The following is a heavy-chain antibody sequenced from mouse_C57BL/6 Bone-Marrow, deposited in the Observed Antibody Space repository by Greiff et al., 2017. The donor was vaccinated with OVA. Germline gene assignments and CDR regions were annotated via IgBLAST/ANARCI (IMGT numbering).Heavy chain of an antibody. CDR1: GFTFSSYA. D-gene: IGHD1-1*01. CDR2: ISDGGSYT. CDR3: AREDYYGSSYAMDY. J-gene: IGHJ4*01. V-gene: IGHV5-4*01. Sequence: EVQGVESGGGLVKPGGSLKLSCAASGFTFSSYAMSWVRQTPEKRLEWVATISDGGSYTYYPDNVKGRFTISRDNAKNNLYLQMSHLKSEDTAMYYCAREDYYGSSYAMDYWGQGTSVTVSS.